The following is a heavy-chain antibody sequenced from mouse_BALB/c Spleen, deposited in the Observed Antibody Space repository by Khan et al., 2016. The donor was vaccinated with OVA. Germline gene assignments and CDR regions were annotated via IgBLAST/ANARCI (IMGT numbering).Heavy chain of an antibody. CDR3: ARTARIKY. CDR1: GYSITSGYG. CDR2: ISYSGST. D-gene: IGHD1-2*01. V-gene: IGHV3-2*02. J-gene: IGHJ2*01. Sequence: QLEESGPGLVKPSQSLSLTCTVTGYSITSGYGWNWIRQFPGNKLEWMGYISYSGSTNYNPSLKRRISINRDTSKNQFFLPLNSVTTEDTATYYCARTARIKYWGQGTTLTVSS.